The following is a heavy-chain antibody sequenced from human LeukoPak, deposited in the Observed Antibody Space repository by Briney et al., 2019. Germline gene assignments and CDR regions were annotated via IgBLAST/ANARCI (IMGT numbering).Heavy chain of an antibody. Sequence: ASVKVSCKASGYTFTSYYMHWVRQAPGQGLEWMGIINPSGGSTSYAQKFQGRVTMTRDMSTSTVYMELNSLRAEDTAVYYCANGFRGTVSPGYWGQGTLVTVSS. CDR1: GYTFTSYY. CDR2: INPSGGST. V-gene: IGHV1-46*01. J-gene: IGHJ4*02. D-gene: IGHD4-17*01. CDR3: ANGFRGTVSPGY.